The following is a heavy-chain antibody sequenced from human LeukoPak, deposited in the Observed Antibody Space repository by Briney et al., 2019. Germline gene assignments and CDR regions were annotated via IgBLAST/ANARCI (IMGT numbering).Heavy chain of an antibody. CDR3: AKVGSGWPGYYFDY. Sequence: GGSLRLSWAASGFTFSSYAMHWVRLSPGKGLEYVSGINSNGGTTSYADSVQGRFTISRDNSKNTLYLQMGSLRGEDMAVYYCAKVGSGWPGYYFDYWGQGTLVTVSS. V-gene: IGHV3-64*02. CDR2: INSNGGTT. J-gene: IGHJ4*02. CDR1: GFTFSSYA. D-gene: IGHD6-19*01.